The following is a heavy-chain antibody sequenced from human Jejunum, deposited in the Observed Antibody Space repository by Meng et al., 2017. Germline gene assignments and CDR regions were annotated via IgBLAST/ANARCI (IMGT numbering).Heavy chain of an antibody. J-gene: IGHJ1*01. CDR3: ASDRITD. Sequence: EVQLVESGGVCVQPGRSLTVSCAAAGFTFSSHWMHWVRQAPGKGLVWLSRVSTDGTITNYADSVKGRFTISRDNAKDTVFLEMNSLRVEDTAVYYCASDRITDWGQGTLVTVSS. CDR1: GFTFSSHW. D-gene: IGHD3-16*01. V-gene: IGHV3-74*01. CDR2: VSTDGTIT.